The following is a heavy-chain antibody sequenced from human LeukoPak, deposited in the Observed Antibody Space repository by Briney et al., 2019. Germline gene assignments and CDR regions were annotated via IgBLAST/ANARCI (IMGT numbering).Heavy chain of an antibody. CDR3: ASWAAAAGKFDY. V-gene: IGHV4-59*12. J-gene: IGHJ4*02. Sequence: SETLSLTCTVSGGSISSYYWSWIRQPPGKGLEWIGYIYYSGSTNYNPSLKSRVTIAVDTSKNQFSLKLRSVTAADTAVYYCASWAAAAGKFDYWGQGTLVTVSS. CDR1: GGSISSYY. CDR2: IYYSGST. D-gene: IGHD6-13*01.